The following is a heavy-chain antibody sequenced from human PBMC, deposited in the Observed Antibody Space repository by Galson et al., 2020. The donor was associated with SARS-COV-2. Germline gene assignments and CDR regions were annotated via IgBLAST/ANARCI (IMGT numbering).Heavy chain of an antibody. CDR2: IYPGDSDT. Sequence: GESLKISCQGTGYNFTFYWIPWVRQMPGKGLEWMGIIYPGDSDTTYSPSFQGQVTISVDKSIGTAYLQWSSLKASDTAMYYCARLDGGNRPLDYWGQGTLVTVSS. V-gene: IGHV5-51*01. D-gene: IGHD2-15*01. CDR3: ARLDGGNRPLDY. J-gene: IGHJ4*02. CDR1: GYNFTFYW.